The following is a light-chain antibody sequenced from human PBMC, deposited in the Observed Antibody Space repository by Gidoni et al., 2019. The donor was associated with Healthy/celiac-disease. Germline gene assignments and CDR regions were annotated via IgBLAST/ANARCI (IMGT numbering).Light chain of an antibody. CDR1: QSISSW. CDR2: KAS. V-gene: IGKV1-5*03. CDR3: QQYNSYWT. Sequence: DIQMPQSPSTLSASVGYRVTITCRASQSISSWLAWYQQKPGKAPKLLIYKASSLESGVPSRFSGSGSGTEFTLTISSLQPDDFATYYCQQYNSYWTFGQGTKVEIK. J-gene: IGKJ1*01.